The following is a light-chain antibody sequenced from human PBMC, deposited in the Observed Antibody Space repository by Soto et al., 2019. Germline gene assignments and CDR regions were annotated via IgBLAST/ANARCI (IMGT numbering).Light chain of an antibody. CDR3: QQYYGSPHT. J-gene: IGKJ2*01. V-gene: IGKV4-1*01. Sequence: DIVMTQSPGSLAVSLGERATINCKSSQSVLYTSNNKNYLAWYQQKTGQPPKLLIYWASARESGVPDRFSGSGSGTEFTLTISSLQAEDVAVYYCQQYYGSPHTFGQGTKLEIK. CDR2: WAS. CDR1: QSVLYTSNNKNY.